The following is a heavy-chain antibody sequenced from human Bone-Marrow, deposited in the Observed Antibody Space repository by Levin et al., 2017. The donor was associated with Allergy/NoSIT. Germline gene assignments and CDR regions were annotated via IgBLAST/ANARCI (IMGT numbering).Heavy chain of an antibody. CDR2: MNPKSGNT. V-gene: IGHV1-8*01. CDR1: GATFSSYD. D-gene: IGHD6-6*01. Sequence: GGSLRLSCKASGATFSSYDINWVRQASGQGLEWMGWMNPKSGNTVYAQKFQGRVTMTRNTSISTAYMDLSSLRSDDTAVYYCATGQGHLVGPPWGQGTLVTVS. CDR3: ATGQGHLVGPP. J-gene: IGHJ5*02.